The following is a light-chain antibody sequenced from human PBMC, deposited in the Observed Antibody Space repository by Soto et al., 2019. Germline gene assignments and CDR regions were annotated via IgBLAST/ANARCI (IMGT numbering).Light chain of an antibody. Sequence: EIEMTQSPATLSVSPGERATLSCRASQSVSSNLAWYQQKPGQPPRLLIYRASTRATGIPARFSGSGSGTEFTLTISSLQSEDFAVYYCQHYNNWPPWTFGQGTKVEIK. CDR3: QHYNNWPPWT. V-gene: IGKV3-15*01. CDR1: QSVSSN. CDR2: RAS. J-gene: IGKJ1*01.